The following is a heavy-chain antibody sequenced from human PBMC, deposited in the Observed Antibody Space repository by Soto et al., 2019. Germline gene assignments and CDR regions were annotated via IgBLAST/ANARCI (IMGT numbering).Heavy chain of an antibody. CDR1: GYSISSGYY. J-gene: IGHJ6*02. D-gene: IGHD3-10*01. CDR2: VHHSGIT. Sequence: SDTVSLTCVVSGYSISSGYYWGWIRQPPGKGLEWIGNVHHSGITYYNPSLKSRVSISRDTSKNHYSLNLSSVTAADTAVYYCARAGDTMIRGVIIMNYYGMDVWGHGTTVTVSS. CDR3: ARAGDTMIRGVIIMNYYGMDV. V-gene: IGHV4-38-2*01.